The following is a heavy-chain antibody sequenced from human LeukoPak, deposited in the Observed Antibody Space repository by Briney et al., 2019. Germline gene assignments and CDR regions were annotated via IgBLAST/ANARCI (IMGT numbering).Heavy chain of an antibody. CDR1: GYTLTESS. V-gene: IGHV1-24*01. D-gene: IGHD1-14*01. CDR3: ATAPSYNPRFDY. J-gene: IGHJ4*02. CDR2: FDPEDGET. Sequence: ASVKVSCKVSGYTLTESSMHWVRQAPGKRLEWMGGFDPEDGETIYAQKFQGRVTMTEDTSTDTAYMELSSLRSEDTAVYYCATAPSYNPRFDYWGQGTLVTVSS.